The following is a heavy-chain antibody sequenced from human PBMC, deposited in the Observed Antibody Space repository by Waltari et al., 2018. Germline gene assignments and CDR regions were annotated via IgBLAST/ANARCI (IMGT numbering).Heavy chain of an antibody. CDR2: IIPIFGTA. CDR3: AKDISGWSGYLPI. V-gene: IGHV1-69*08. CDR1: GGTFSSYA. Sequence: QVQLVQSGAEVKKPGSSVKVSCKASGGTFSSYAISWVRQAPGQGLEWMGRIIPIFGTANYAQKFQGRVTITADKSTSTAYMELSSLRSEDTALYYCAKDISGWSGYLPIWGQGTMVTVSS. D-gene: IGHD3-10*01. J-gene: IGHJ3*02.